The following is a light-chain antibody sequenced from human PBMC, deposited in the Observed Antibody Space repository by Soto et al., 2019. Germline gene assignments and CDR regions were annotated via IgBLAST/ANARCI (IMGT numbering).Light chain of an antibody. Sequence: EVVLTLSPATLSLDPGARAPLSCRASQFLSSYLAWYQQKPGQPPRLLIYDTSNRATGIPARFSGSRSGTDFTLTISSLEPEDFGVYFCHQRNKFGQGTRLEIK. CDR3: HQRNK. J-gene: IGKJ5*01. CDR2: DTS. CDR1: QFLSSY. V-gene: IGKV3-11*01.